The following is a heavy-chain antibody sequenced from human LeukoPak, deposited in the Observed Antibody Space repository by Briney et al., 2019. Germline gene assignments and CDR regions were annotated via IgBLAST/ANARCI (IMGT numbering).Heavy chain of an antibody. J-gene: IGHJ4*02. V-gene: IGHV3-7*01. CDR2: IKQDGSEK. D-gene: IGHD3-10*02. CDR1: GFTFSSYW. Sequence: GGSLRLSCAASGFTFSSYWMSWVRQAPGKGLEWVANIKQDGSEKYYVDSVKGRFTISRDNAKNSLYLQMNSLRAEDTAVYYCARVRMFGELSVGFDYWGQGTLSPSPQ. CDR3: ARVRMFGELSVGFDY.